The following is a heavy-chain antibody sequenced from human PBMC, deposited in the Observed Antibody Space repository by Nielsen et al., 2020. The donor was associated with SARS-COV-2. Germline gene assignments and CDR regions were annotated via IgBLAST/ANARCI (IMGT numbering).Heavy chain of an antibody. Sequence: WIRQSPSRGLEWLGRTYYRSKWYNDYAVSVKSRITINPDTSKNQFSQHLNSVTSEDTAVYYCARARGAYGDYYYYYYTDVWGKGTTVTVSS. V-gene: IGHV6-1*01. CDR2: TYYRSKWYN. D-gene: IGHD4-17*01. CDR3: ARARGAYGDYYYYYYTDV. J-gene: IGHJ6*03.